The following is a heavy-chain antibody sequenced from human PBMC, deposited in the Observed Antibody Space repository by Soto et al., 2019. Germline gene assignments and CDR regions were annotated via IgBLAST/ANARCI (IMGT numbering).Heavy chain of an antibody. V-gene: IGHV3-74*03. J-gene: IGHJ3*02. CDR1: GFTISRYW. Sequence: PGGSLRLSCAVSGFTISRYWMHWVRQAPGEGLVWVSHINDDGTITTYADSEKGRFTISRDNPENTAYLERNSLRNEDTAAYYCRPSGLRYGNDAFDIWGQGTMVTVSS. D-gene: IGHD5-18*01. CDR3: RPSGLRYGNDAFDI. CDR2: INDDGTIT.